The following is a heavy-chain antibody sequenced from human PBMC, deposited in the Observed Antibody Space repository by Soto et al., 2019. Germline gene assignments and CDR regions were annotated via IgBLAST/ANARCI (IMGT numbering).Heavy chain of an antibody. D-gene: IGHD3-10*01. CDR2: MSYDGTTE. CDR3: ARSGDTNPYYYHALDV. V-gene: IGHV3-33*03. Sequence: QVQLVESGGGVVQPGRSLRVSCAASGFTFSVYGMHWVCQAPGKGLEWVAIMSYDGTTEYYADSVKGRFTISRDNSRYTLYLQMNSLRAEDTAVYYCARSGDTNPYYYHALDVWGQGTTVTVSS. J-gene: IGHJ6*02. CDR1: GFTFSVYG.